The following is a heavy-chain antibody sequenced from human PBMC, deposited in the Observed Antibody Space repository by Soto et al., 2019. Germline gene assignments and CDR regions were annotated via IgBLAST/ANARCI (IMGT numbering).Heavy chain of an antibody. V-gene: IGHV1-2*02. Sequence: ASVKVSCKASGYTFTGYYMHWVRQAPGQGLEWMGWINPNSGGTNYAQKFQGRVTMTRDTSISTAYMELSRLRSDDTAVYYCARKGVGTAVGYYYYYGMDVWGQGTTVAVSS. CDR1: GYTFTGYY. D-gene: IGHD3-3*01. J-gene: IGHJ6*02. CDR2: INPNSGGT. CDR3: ARKGVGTAVGYYYYYGMDV.